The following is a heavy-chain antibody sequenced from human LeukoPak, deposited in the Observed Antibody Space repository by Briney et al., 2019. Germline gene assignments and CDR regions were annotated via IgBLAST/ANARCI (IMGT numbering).Heavy chain of an antibody. CDR2: ISGSGGST. CDR3: AKDKRRWLQSPCFDY. J-gene: IGHJ4*02. CDR1: GFTFSSYA. V-gene: IGHV3-23*01. Sequence: GGSLRLSCAASGFTFSSYAMSWVRQAPGKGLEWVSAISGSGGSTYYADSVKGRFTISRDNAKNSLYLQMNSLRAEDTVLYYCAKDKRRWLQSPCFDYWGQGTLVTVSS. D-gene: IGHD5-24*01.